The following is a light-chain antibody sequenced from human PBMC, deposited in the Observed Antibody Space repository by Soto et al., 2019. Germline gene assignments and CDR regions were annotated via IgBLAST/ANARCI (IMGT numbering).Light chain of an antibody. J-gene: IGKJ1*01. CDR3: HQYTNRHPWT. Sequence: EILMTQSPATLSVSPGDRATLFCRASQSVSTNLAWYQQRPGQPPRLLIYDASTRATSSPARFIGSGSGTDFTLTISSLQSDAFLVYYCHQYTNRHPWTFGLGTKVDLK. CDR2: DAS. CDR1: QSVSTN. V-gene: IGKV3-15*01.